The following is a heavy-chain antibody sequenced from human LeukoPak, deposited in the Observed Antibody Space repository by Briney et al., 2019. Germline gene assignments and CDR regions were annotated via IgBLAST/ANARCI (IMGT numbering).Heavy chain of an antibody. D-gene: IGHD3-22*01. CDR3: ARASYYYDRSGYLGYYFDY. J-gene: IGHJ4*02. CDR1: GYTFTDYY. V-gene: IGHV1-2*02. Sequence: ASVKVSCKASGYTFTDYYMHWVRQAPGQGLEWMGWINPNSGGTNYAQKFQGRVTMTRDTSISTAYMELSRLRSDDTAVYYCARASYYYDRSGYLGYYFDYWGQGTLVTVSS. CDR2: INPNSGGT.